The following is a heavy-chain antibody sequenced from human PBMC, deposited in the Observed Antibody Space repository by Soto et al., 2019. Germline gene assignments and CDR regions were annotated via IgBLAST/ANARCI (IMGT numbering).Heavy chain of an antibody. CDR3: AREPATAKPEGVDF. J-gene: IGHJ4*02. Sequence: SVNVHCKTSGYTFTGYDIHWVRQTPGQGLEWMGWINPNSGGTKYAPKFQGGVTMTRDTSITTAYMELSRLRSGDTAVYYCAREPATAKPEGVDFWGQGTLVTGFS. CDR2: INPNSGGT. CDR1: GYTFTGYD. D-gene: IGHD1-1*01. V-gene: IGHV1-2*02.